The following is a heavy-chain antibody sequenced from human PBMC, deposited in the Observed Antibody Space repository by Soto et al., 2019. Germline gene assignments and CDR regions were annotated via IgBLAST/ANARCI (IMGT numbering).Heavy chain of an antibody. CDR1: GGSFSGYY. Sequence: SETLSLTCAVYGGSFSGYYWSWIRQPPGKGLEWIGEINHSGSTNYNPSLKSRVTISVDTSKNQFSLKLSSVTAADTAVYYCARGPYDYVWGSYRYGANWFDPWGQGTLVTVSS. D-gene: IGHD3-16*02. J-gene: IGHJ5*02. V-gene: IGHV4-34*01. CDR3: ARGPYDYVWGSYRYGANWFDP. CDR2: INHSGST.